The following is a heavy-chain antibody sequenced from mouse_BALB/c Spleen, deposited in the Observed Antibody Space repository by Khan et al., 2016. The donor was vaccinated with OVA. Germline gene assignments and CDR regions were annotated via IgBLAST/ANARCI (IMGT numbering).Heavy chain of an antibody. CDR2: IDPYTGYL. J-gene: IGHJ3*01. CDR1: GYTFITYW. CDR3: ARRGSYGNFTY. Sequence: QVQLKQSGAELAKPGASLKMSCKASGYTFITYWIHWVKQRPGQGLKWIGYIDPYTGYLKYNHKFKDQVTLTADKSSNTAYMQLTSLTSEDTAGYYCARRGSYGNFTYWGQGTMVTVSA. V-gene: IGHV1-7*01. D-gene: IGHD2-1*01.